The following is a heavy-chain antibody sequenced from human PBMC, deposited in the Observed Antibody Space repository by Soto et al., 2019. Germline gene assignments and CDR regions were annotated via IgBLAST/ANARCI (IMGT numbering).Heavy chain of an antibody. J-gene: IGHJ6*02. Sequence: GASVKVSCKASGYTFTSYGISWVRQAPVQVLEWMVCISAYNGNTNYAQKLQGRVTMTTDTSTSTAYMELRSLRSDDTAVYYCARDLTPNYYDSTVDGMEVWGQGTTVTVSS. D-gene: IGHD3-22*01. V-gene: IGHV1-18*04. CDR3: ARDLTPNYYDSTVDGMEV. CDR2: ISAYNGNT. CDR1: GYTFTSYG.